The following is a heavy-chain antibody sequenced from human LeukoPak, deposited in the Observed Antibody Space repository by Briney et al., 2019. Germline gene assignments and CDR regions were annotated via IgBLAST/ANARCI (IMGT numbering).Heavy chain of an antibody. J-gene: IGHJ3*02. D-gene: IGHD2-15*01. CDR3: ARDQSLSGSDKYCSGGSCSRSAFDI. CDR2: IIPILGIA. V-gene: IGHV1-69*04. CDR1: RYSFTGYY. Sequence: GASVKVSCKASRYSFTGYYIHWVRQAPGQGLEWMGRIIPILGIANYAQKFQGRVSITADKSASTAYMELSSLRSEDTAVYYCARDQSLSGSDKYCSGGSCSRSAFDIWGQGTMVTVSS.